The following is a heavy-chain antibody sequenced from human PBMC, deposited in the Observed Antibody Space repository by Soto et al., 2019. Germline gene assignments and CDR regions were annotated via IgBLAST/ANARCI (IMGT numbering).Heavy chain of an antibody. Sequence: GESLKISCKGSGYSFTSYWITWVRQMPGKGLEWMGRIDPSDSYTNYSPSFQGHVTISADKSTSTAYLQWSSLKASDTAVYYCARHYYDSSGYGLGGYWGQGTLVTVSS. CDR2: IDPSDSYT. D-gene: IGHD3-22*01. V-gene: IGHV5-10-1*01. CDR3: ARHYYDSSGYGLGGY. CDR1: GYSFTSYW. J-gene: IGHJ4*02.